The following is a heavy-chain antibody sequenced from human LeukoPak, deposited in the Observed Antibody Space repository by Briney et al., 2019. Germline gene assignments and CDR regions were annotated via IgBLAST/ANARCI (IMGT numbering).Heavy chain of an antibody. CDR2: ISSSSSTI. Sequence: GGSLRLSCAASGFTFSSYSMNWVRQAPGKGLEWVSYISSSSSTIYYADSVKGRFTISRDNAKNSLYLQMNSLRAEDTAVYYCARLNYYDSSVSWFDPWGQGTLVTVSS. D-gene: IGHD3-22*01. V-gene: IGHV3-48*04. J-gene: IGHJ5*02. CDR1: GFTFSSYS. CDR3: ARLNYYDSSVSWFDP.